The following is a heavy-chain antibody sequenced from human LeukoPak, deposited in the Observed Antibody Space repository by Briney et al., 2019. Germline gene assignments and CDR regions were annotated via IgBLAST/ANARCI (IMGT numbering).Heavy chain of an antibody. J-gene: IGHJ6*02. CDR2: INPNSGGT. CDR1: GYTFTGYY. D-gene: IGHD2-15*01. CDR3: ARDLGPDCSGGSCYLYYYYGMDV. Sequence: ASVKVSCKASGYTFTGYYMHWVRQAPGQGLEWMGWINPNSGGTNYAQKFQGRVTMTRDTSISTAYMELSRLRSDDTAVYYCARDLGPDCSGGSCYLYYYYGMDVWGQGTTVTVSS. V-gene: IGHV1-2*02.